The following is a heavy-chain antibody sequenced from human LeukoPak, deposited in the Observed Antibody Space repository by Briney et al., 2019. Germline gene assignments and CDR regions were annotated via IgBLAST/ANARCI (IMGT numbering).Heavy chain of an antibody. J-gene: IGHJ4*02. Sequence: SETLSLTCAVYGGSFSGYYWSWIRQPPGKGLEWIGEINHSGSTNYNPSLKSRVTISVDTSKNQFSLKLSSVTAADTAVYYCARGRRVIVVVPGAMVYWGQGTLVTVSS. CDR2: INHSGST. CDR1: GGSFSGYY. D-gene: IGHD2-2*01. CDR3: ARGRRVIVVVPGAMVY. V-gene: IGHV4-34*01.